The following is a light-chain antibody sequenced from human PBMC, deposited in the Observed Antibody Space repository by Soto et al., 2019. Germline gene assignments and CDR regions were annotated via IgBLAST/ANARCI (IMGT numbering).Light chain of an antibody. Sequence: QSALTQPASVSGSPGQSITISFTGTSSDVGGYNYVSWYQQHPGKAPKLIIYNVSNRPSGVSNRFSGSKSGNTASLTISGLQAEDEGHYYCSSFTSSNTVLFGGGTKLTVL. V-gene: IGLV2-14*01. J-gene: IGLJ2*01. CDR3: SSFTSSNTVL. CDR1: SSDVGGYNY. CDR2: NVS.